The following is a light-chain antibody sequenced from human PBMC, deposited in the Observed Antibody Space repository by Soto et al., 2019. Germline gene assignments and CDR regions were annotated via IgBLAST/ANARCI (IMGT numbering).Light chain of an antibody. V-gene: IGLV2-23*01. Sequence: QSALTQPASVSGSPGQSITISCTGTIRDVGAYNLVSWYQQHPGKAPKLMIYEGSKRPSGVSNRFSGSKSGNTASLTISGLQAEDEADYYCCSYAGSSTVVFGGGTKLTVL. CDR2: EGS. CDR3: CSYAGSSTVV. CDR1: IRDVGAYNL. J-gene: IGLJ2*01.